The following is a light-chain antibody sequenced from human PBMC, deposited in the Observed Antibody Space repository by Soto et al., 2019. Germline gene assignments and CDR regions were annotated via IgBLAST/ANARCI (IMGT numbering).Light chain of an antibody. CDR3: GTWDDSLSGWL. J-gene: IGLJ2*01. Sequence: QPVLTQPPSASGTPGQRVTISCSGGSSDIGSNAVNWFQQLPGSAPKLLIYRHNQRASGVPDRFSASKSGTSASLAISGLQSGDEGDYYCGTWDDSLSGWLFGGGTKLTVL. CDR1: SSDIGSNA. V-gene: IGLV1-44*01. CDR2: RHN.